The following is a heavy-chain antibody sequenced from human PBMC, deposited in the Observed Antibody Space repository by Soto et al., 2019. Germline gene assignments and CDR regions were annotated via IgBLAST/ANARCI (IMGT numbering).Heavy chain of an antibody. CDR1: GFTFSSYS. V-gene: IGHV3-48*01. J-gene: IGHJ6*03. Sequence: PGGSLRLSCAASGFTFSSYSMNWVRQAPGKGLEWVSYISSSSSTIYYADSVKGRFTISRDNAKNSLYLQMNSLRAEDTAVYYCARIPFPYYTSVWGKGTKVTVSS. CDR3: ARIPFPYYTSV. CDR2: ISSSSSTI.